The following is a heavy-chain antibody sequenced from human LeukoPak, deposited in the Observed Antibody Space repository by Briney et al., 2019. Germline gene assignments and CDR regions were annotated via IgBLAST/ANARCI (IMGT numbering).Heavy chain of an antibody. V-gene: IGHV1-69*05. D-gene: IGHD3-22*01. CDR1: GGTFSSYA. J-gene: IGHJ4*02. Sequence: ASVKVSCKASGGTFSSYAISWVRQAPGQGLEWMGRIIPIFGKANYAQKFQGRVTITTDESTSTASMELSSPRSEDTAVYYCARGPFSDPDSSGYCREHCYWGQGTLVTVSS. CDR3: ARGPFSDPDSSGYCREHCY. CDR2: IIPIFGKA.